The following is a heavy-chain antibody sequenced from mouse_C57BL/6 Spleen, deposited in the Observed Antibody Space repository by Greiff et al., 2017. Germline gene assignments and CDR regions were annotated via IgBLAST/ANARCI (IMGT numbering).Heavy chain of an antibody. CDR1: GFTFSSYA. V-gene: IGHV5-9-1*02. CDR3: TRSIYDGYYDAMDY. Sequence: EVKLLESGEGLVKPGGSLKLSCAASGFTFSSYAMSWVRQTPEKRLEWVAYISSGGDYIYYADTVKGRFTISRDNARNTLYLQMSRLKSEDTAMYYGTRSIYDGYYDAMDYWGQGTSVTVSS. D-gene: IGHD2-3*01. J-gene: IGHJ4*01. CDR2: ISSGGDYI.